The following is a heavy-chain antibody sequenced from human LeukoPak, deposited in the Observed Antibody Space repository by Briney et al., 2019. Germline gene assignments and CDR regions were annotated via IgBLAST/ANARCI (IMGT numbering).Heavy chain of an antibody. CDR1: GGSISSSSHY. V-gene: IGHV4-39*07. Sequence: SETLSLTCTVSGGSISSSSHYWGWIRQPPGKGLEWIGSIYHSGSTYYNPSLKSRATISVDTSKNQFSLKLSSVTAADTAVYYCARDRSYCSGGSCSYYFDYWGQGTLVTVSS. D-gene: IGHD2-15*01. J-gene: IGHJ4*02. CDR2: IYHSGST. CDR3: ARDRSYCSGGSCSYYFDY.